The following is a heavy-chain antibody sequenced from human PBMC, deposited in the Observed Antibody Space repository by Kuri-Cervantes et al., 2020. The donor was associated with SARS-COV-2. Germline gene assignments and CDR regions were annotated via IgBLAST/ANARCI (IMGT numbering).Heavy chain of an antibody. CDR3: ARARMAGPFDY. D-gene: IGHD5-24*01. CDR1: GFTLSSYW. V-gene: IGHV3-7*01. Sequence: GGSLRLSCAASGFTLSSYWMSWVRQAPGKGLEWVANIKQDGSAKYYVDSVKGRFTISRDNAKNSLYLQMNSLRAEDTAVYYCARARMAGPFDYWGQGTLVTVSS. J-gene: IGHJ4*02. CDR2: IKQDGSAK.